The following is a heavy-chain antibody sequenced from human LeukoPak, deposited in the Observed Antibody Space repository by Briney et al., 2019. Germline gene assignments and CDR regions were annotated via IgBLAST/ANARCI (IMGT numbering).Heavy chain of an antibody. CDR1: GFTFNSYA. J-gene: IGHJ4*02. CDR3: AKLVGAKPFDS. CDR2: ASGSSGST. V-gene: IGHV3-23*01. D-gene: IGHD1-26*01. Sequence: GGSLRLSCAASGFTFNSYAMSGVRQAPGKGLEWVSTASGSSGSTYYADSVKGRFTISRDNSKNTLYLQMNSLRVEDTAVYYCAKLVGAKPFDSWGQGTLVTVSS.